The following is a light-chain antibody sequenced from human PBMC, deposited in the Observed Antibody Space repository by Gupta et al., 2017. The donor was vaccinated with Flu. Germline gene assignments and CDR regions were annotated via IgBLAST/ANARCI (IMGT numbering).Light chain of an antibody. V-gene: IGKV3-20*01. CDR1: QSVSNNY. CDR3: QQFGSSPPLT. J-gene: IGKJ1*01. Sequence: EIVLTQSPGTLSLSPGERATLSCRASQSVSNNYLAWYQQKPGQAPRLLIYGASSRVTGIPDRFSGSGSGTDFTLTISRLEPEDFAVYYCQQFGSSPPLTFGQGTKVEIK. CDR2: GAS.